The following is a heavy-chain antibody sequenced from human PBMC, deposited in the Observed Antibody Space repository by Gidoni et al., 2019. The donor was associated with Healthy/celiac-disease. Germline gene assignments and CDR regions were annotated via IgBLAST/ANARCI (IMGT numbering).Heavy chain of an antibody. CDR2: IYYSGST. Sequence: QVQLQESGPGLVKPSQTLSLTCTVSVGSISSGGYYWSWIRQHPGKGLEWIGYIYYSGSTYYNPSLKSRVTISVDTSKNQFSLKLSSVTAADTAVYYCARSAPERADCSGGSCYSDYYYYGMDVWGQGTTVTVSS. CDR3: ARSAPERADCSGGSCYSDYYYYGMDV. CDR1: VGSISSGGYY. J-gene: IGHJ6*02. V-gene: IGHV4-31*03. D-gene: IGHD2-15*01.